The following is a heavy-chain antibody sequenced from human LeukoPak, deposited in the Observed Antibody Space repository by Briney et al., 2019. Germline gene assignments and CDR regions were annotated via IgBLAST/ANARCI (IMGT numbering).Heavy chain of an antibody. Sequence: ASVKVSCKASGYTFTSYDINWVRQATGQGLEWMGWMNPNSGNTGYAQKFQGRVTMTRNTSISTAYMELSSLRSEDTAVYYCAGADSQLGTPNGDTLDIWGQGTMVTVSS. CDR1: GYTFTSYD. CDR3: AGADSQLGTPNGDTLDI. CDR2: MNPNSGNT. V-gene: IGHV1-8*01. D-gene: IGHD2-2*01. J-gene: IGHJ3*02.